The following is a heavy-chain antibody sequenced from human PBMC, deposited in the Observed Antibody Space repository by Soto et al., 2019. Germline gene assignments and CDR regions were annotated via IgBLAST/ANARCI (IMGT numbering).Heavy chain of an antibody. CDR2: IYWDDDK. V-gene: IGHV2-5*02. D-gene: IGHD2-15*01. CDR1: GFSHSTSGVG. J-gene: IGHJ6*02. CDR3: AYLPCSGGSCYWFSFSGMDV. Sequence: QITLKESGPTLVKPTQTPTLTCTFSGFSHSTSGVGVPWIRQPPGKALHWLAIIYWDDDKRYRPSLESRLTITNAASKIRVGLTMTNMDSTDTVTYFCAYLPCSGGSCYWFSFSGMDVWGQGTTVTVSS.